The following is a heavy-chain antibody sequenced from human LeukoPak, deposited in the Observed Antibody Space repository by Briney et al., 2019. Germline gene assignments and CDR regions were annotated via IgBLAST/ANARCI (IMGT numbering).Heavy chain of an antibody. D-gene: IGHD2-21*02. V-gene: IGHV3-48*02. CDR2: ISSSSSSTI. J-gene: IGHJ3*02. Sequence: GGSLRLSCAASGFTFSSYSMNWVRQAPGKGLEWVSYISSSSSSTIYYAVSVKGRFTISRDNAKNSLYLQMNSLRDEDTAVYCCAREVVTTFDIWGQGTMVTVSS. CDR3: AREVVTTFDI. CDR1: GFTFSSYS.